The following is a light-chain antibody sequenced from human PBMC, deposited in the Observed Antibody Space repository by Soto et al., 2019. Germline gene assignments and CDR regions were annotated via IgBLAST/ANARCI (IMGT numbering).Light chain of an antibody. CDR1: QNVRAF. CDR2: AVS. V-gene: IGKV3-11*01. J-gene: IGKJ1*01. Sequence: EVVLTQSPATLSLSPGERATLSCRASQNVRAFLDWYQQKPGQAPRLLIFAVSNRATGIPDRFSGSGSGTDFTLTTSSLEPEDFAVYYCQQHSHWPPWTFGQGTRVEIQ. CDR3: QQHSHWPPWT.